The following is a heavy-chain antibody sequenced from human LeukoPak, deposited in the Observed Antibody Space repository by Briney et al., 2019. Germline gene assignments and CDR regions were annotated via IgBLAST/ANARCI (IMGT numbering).Heavy chain of an antibody. CDR2: IIPILGIA. V-gene: IGHV1-69*04. Sequence: SVKVSCKASGGTFSSYAISWVRQAPGQGLEWMGRIIPILGIANYAQKFQGSVTITADKSTSTAYMELSSLRSEDTAVYYCARDLGYCGGDCYRPYYSYYGMDVWGQGTTVTVSS. CDR1: GGTFSSYA. CDR3: ARDLGYCGGDCYRPYYSYYGMDV. D-gene: IGHD2-21*02. J-gene: IGHJ6*02.